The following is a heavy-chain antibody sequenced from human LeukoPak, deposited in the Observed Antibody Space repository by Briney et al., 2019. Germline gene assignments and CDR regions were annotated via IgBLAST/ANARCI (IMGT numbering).Heavy chain of an antibody. CDR3: ATLLLRSDWHTYNDYYLDV. D-gene: IGHD6-19*01. Sequence: RSGGSLRLSCEASGFPLSTYSIHWVRQAPGKGLEWVSYINSSSSTIYYADSVKGRFAISRDNAKNSLYLQMNSLRAEDTAVYYCATLLLRSDWHTYNDYYLDVWGRGTTVTVSS. V-gene: IGHV3-48*01. J-gene: IGHJ6*03. CDR1: GFPLSTYS. CDR2: INSSSSTI.